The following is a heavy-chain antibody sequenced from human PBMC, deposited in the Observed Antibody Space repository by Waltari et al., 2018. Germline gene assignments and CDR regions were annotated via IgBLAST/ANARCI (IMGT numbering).Heavy chain of an antibody. V-gene: IGHV4-34*01. CDR1: GGSFSGYY. D-gene: IGHD3-22*01. Sequence: QVQLQQWGAGLLKPSETLSLTCAVYGGSFSGYYWSWIRQPPGKGLEWIGEINHSGSTNYNPSLKSRFTISVDTSKNQFSLKLSSVTAADTAVYYCARGGVEYGLNTYYYDSSGYFYWGQGTLVTVSS. J-gene: IGHJ4*02. CDR3: ARGGVEYGLNTYYYDSSGYFY. CDR2: INHSGST.